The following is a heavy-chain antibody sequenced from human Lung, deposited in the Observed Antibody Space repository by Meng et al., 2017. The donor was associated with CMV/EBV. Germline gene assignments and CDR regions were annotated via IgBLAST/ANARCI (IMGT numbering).Heavy chain of an antibody. J-gene: IGHJ6*02. D-gene: IGHD6-6*01. CDR1: GFTFSIYA. Sequence: GGSLRLXCAASGFTFSIYAMNWVRQAPGKGLEWVSSISSSSSYIYYADSVKGRFTISRDNAKNSLYLQMNSLRAEDTAVYYCARDSSSSYYYYGMDVWGQGTTVTVSS. CDR2: ISSSSSYI. V-gene: IGHV3-21*01. CDR3: ARDSSSSYYYYGMDV.